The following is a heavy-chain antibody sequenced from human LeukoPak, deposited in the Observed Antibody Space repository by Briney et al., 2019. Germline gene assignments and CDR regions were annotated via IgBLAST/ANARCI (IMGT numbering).Heavy chain of an antibody. CDR1: GDSISSSNYY. CDR3: ARDFAPWSGYSNWFDP. J-gene: IGHJ5*02. Sequence: SETLSLTCTVSGDSISSSNYYWSWIRQHPGKGLEWIGYIYYSGSTYYNPSLKSRVTISVDTSKNQFSLKLSSVTAADTAVYYCARDFAPWSGYSNWFDPWGQGTLVTVSS. CDR2: IYYSGST. V-gene: IGHV4-31*03. D-gene: IGHD3-3*01.